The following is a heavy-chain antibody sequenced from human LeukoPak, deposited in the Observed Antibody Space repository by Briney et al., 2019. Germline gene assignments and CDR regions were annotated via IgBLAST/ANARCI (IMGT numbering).Heavy chain of an antibody. V-gene: IGHV3-23*01. J-gene: IGHJ4*02. CDR1: GFTSSTHA. Sequence: GGSLTLSCAASGFTSSTHAMSWVRQAPGKGLEWVSAISGSVGSTYYADTVKGRFTISRDNSKNTLYLQMNSLRAEDTAVYYCAKRGDIVLMVYAMYFDYWGQGTLVTVSS. CDR2: ISGSVGST. CDR3: AKRGDIVLMVYAMYFDY. D-gene: IGHD2-8*01.